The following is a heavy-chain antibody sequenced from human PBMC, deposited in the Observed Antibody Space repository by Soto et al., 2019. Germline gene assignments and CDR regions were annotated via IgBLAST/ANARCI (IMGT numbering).Heavy chain of an antibody. CDR1: GFTFSSYA. J-gene: IGHJ4*02. Sequence: EVQLLESGGGLVQPGGSLRLSCAASGFTFSSYAMNWVRQAPGKGLEWVSAISGSGGSTYYADSVKGRFTISRDNSKNTLYLEMNSLRAEDTAVYYCAKGAVFRGVYDLDYWCQGTLVTVSS. CDR2: ISGSGGST. V-gene: IGHV3-23*01. CDR3: AKGAVFRGVYDLDY. D-gene: IGHD3-10*01.